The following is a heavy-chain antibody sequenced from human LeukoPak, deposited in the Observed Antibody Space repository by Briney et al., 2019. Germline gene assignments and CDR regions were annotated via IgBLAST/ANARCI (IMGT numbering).Heavy chain of an antibody. Sequence: SETLSLTCTVSGGSISSGSYYWSWIRQPAGKGLEWIGRIYTSGSTNYNPSLKSRVTISVDTSKNQFSLKLSSVTAADTAVYYCAADCSSTSCPHGYYYYYMDVWGKGTTVTVSS. D-gene: IGHD2-2*01. CDR3: AADCSSTSCPHGYYYYYMDV. CDR1: GGSISSGSYY. J-gene: IGHJ6*03. V-gene: IGHV4-61*02. CDR2: IYTSGST.